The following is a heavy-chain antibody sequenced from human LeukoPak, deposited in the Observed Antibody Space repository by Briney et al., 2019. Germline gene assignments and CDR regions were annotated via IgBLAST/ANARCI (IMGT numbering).Heavy chain of an antibody. Sequence: GGSLRLSCEASGFTFSDYGKTGAGEAPGRGGEWVAVIWPDGSNKYYADSVRGRFTISRDDSKNTLYLQMTSLRAEDTAVYYCARASGCYDYWGQGTLVSVSS. D-gene: IGHD2-21*01. CDR3: ARASGCYDY. J-gene: IGHJ4*02. V-gene: IGHV3-33*01. CDR1: GFTFSDYG. CDR2: IWPDGSNK.